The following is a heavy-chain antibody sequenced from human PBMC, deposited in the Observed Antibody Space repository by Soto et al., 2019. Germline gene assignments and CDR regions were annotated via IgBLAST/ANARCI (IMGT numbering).Heavy chain of an antibody. V-gene: IGHV3-15*07. Sequence: EVQLVESGGGLVQPGGSLRLSCAASGFSITNTWMHWVRQAPGKGLEWVGRVKSKADGGTADYAAPVKGRFTVSRDDSKNTQYLQMNSLKMEDTAVYYCNSYPAFWGGHTPLWCQGTLVTVSS. J-gene: IGHJ4*02. CDR2: VKSKADGGTA. CDR1: GFSITNTW. CDR3: NSYPAFWGGHTPL. D-gene: IGHD3-3*01.